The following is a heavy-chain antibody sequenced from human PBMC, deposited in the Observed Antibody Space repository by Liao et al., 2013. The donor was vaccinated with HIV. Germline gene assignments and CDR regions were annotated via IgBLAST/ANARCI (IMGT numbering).Heavy chain of an antibody. CDR1: GGSISSYY. Sequence: QVQLQESGPGLVKPSETLSLTCTVSGGSISSYYWNWIRQPAGKGLEWIGRIYTSGSSNYNPSLKSRVTMSVDTSKKQFSLKLSSVTAADTAVYYCARAIVVVPGDTFDIWGQGTMVTVSS. D-gene: IGHD3-22*01. V-gene: IGHV4-4*07. J-gene: IGHJ3*02. CDR3: ARAIVVVPGDTFDI. CDR2: IYTSGSS.